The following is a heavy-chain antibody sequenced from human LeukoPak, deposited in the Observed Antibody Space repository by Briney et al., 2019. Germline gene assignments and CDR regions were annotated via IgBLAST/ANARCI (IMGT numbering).Heavy chain of an antibody. J-gene: IGHJ4*02. V-gene: IGHV1-46*01. D-gene: IGHD2-15*01. CDR2: INPSGGST. CDR3: ARDSGGPKSFDY. CDR1: GYTFTSYY. Sequence: ASVKVSCNASGYTFTSYYMHWVRQAPGQGLEWMGIINPSGGSTSYAQKFQGRVTMTRDTSTSTVYMELSSLRSEDTAVYYCARDSGGPKSFDYWGQGTLVTVSS.